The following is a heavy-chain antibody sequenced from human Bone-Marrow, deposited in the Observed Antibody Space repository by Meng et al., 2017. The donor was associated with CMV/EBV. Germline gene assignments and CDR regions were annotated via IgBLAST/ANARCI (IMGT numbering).Heavy chain of an antibody. Sequence: GESLKISCAASGFTFSSYAMSWVRQAPGKGLEWVSAISGSGGSTYYADSVKGRFTISRDNAKNSLYLQMNSLRAEDTAVYYCARYEGSSTSSTPYYFDYWGQGTLVTVSS. CDR2: ISGSGGST. V-gene: IGHV3-23*01. J-gene: IGHJ4*02. CDR3: ARYEGSSTSSTPYYFDY. CDR1: GFTFSSYA. D-gene: IGHD2-2*01.